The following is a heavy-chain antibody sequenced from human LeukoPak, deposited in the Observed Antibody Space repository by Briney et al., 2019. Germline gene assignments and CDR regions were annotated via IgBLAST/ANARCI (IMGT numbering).Heavy chain of an antibody. CDR2: ISYDGSNK. CDR3: ARALWLLFDYATPGSVDY. D-gene: IGHD3-10*01. V-gene: IGHV3-30-3*01. Sequence: GGSLRLPCAASGFTFSTYAMHWVRQAPGKGLEWVAVISYDGSNKYYADSVKGRFTISRDNSKNTLYLQMNSLRAEDTAMYYCARALWLLFDYATPGSVDYWGQGTLVTVSS. J-gene: IGHJ4*02. CDR1: GFTFSTYA.